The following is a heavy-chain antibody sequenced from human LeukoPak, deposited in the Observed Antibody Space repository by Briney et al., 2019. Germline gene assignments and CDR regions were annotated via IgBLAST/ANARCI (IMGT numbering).Heavy chain of an antibody. V-gene: IGHV4-34*10. Sequence: SETLSLTCAVYGGSFSGYYWGWIRQPPGKGLEWIGSIYHSGSTYYNPSLKSRITISVDTSKNHFSLKLSSVTAADTAVYYCARKSTSSWYFDVWGRGTLVIVS. J-gene: IGHJ2*01. CDR1: GGSFSGYY. CDR3: ARKSTSSWYFDV. D-gene: IGHD2/OR15-2a*01. CDR2: IYHSGST.